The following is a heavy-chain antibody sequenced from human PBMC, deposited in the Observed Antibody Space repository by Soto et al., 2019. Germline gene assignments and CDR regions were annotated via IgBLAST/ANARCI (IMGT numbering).Heavy chain of an antibody. Sequence: EVQLVESGGGLVQPGGSLRLSSAASGFTFRSYEMNWFRQAPGKGLEWVSYISSSGSTIYYADSLKGRFTISRDNAKISRYLQMNSLRAEDTAVYYCAREWGEHDDSNDGVVDYYYYGMDVWGQGTTVTVSS. J-gene: IGHJ6*02. CDR2: ISSSGSTI. D-gene: IGHD4-4*01. V-gene: IGHV3-48*03. CDR1: GFTFRSYE. CDR3: AREWGEHDDSNDGVVDYYYYGMDV.